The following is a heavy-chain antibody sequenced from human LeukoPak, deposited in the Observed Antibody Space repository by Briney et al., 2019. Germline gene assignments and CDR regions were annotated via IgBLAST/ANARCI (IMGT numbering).Heavy chain of an antibody. CDR2: VTPSHTTR. CDR1: GYTFGQYS. J-gene: IGHJ3*02. V-gene: IGHV1-18*01. D-gene: IGHD3-3*02. CDR3: ARDYILPLETDNGDGFAI. Sequence: GSVKLSCKASGYTFGQYSISWVRQAPGKGFEWMGWVTPSHTTRVYAQEFQGRVTMTADTNTNTVSMELRSLRFDDTAVYFCARDYILPLETDNGDGFAIWGQGTVVTVSS.